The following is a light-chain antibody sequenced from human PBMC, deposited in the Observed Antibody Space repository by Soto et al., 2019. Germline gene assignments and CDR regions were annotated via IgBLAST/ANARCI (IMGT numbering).Light chain of an antibody. CDR2: GAS. CDR1: QSITINS. CDR3: QQYNNWPWT. V-gene: IGKV3-20*01. J-gene: IGKJ1*01. Sequence: EIVLTQSPGTLSLSPGERATLSCRASQSITINSVAWYQQKPGQAPSLLIYGASSRATGVPDRFSVSGSGTDFTLTISRLEPEDFAVYYCQQYNNWPWTFGQGTKVDIK.